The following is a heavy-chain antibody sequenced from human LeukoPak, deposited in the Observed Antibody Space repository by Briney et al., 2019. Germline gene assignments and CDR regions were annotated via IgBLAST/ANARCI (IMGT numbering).Heavy chain of an antibody. Sequence: SETLSLTCTVSGGSISSSSYYWGWIRQPPGKGLEWIGSISYGVSTYYNPSLKSRVSISADTSKNQFSLKLSSVTAADMAVYYRARPHDDPGQGAFDIWGQGTMVTVS. V-gene: IGHV4-39*01. J-gene: IGHJ3*02. CDR3: ARPHDDPGQGAFDI. D-gene: IGHD1-1*01. CDR2: ISYGVST. CDR1: GGSISSSSYY.